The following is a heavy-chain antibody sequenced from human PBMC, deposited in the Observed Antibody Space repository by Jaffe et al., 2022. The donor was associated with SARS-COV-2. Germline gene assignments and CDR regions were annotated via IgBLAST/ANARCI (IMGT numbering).Heavy chain of an antibody. D-gene: IGHD6-13*01. CDR3: ARGPHEYSSSWSPRIPPSRIFQH. J-gene: IGHJ1*01. V-gene: IGHV4-34*01. CDR1: GGSFSGYY. Sequence: QVQLQQWGAGLLKPSETLSLTCAVYGGSFSGYYWSWIRQPPGKGLEWIGEINHSGSTNYNPSLKSRVTISVDTSKNQFSLKLSSVTAADTAVYYCARGPHEYSSSWSPRIPPSRIFQHWGQGTLVTVSS. CDR2: INHSGST.